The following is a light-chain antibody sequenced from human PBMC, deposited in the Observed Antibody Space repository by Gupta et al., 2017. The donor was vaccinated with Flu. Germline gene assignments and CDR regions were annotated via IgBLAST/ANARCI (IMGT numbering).Light chain of an antibody. CDR2: EDS. Sequence: SYVLTQPPSVSVAPGQTATITCERNNIGTQNVHWYQQKPGQAPVLVVDEDSDRPSGIPDRISGSNSGNTANLTISRVEAGDEADYYCQVWDSSSDHPYVFGTGTRVTVL. V-gene: IGLV3-21*02. CDR3: QVWDSSSDHPYV. J-gene: IGLJ1*01. CDR1: NIGTQN.